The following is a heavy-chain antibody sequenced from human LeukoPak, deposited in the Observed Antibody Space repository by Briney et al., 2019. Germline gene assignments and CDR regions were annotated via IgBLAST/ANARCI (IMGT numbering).Heavy chain of an antibody. CDR3: VRSLATSGMY. D-gene: IGHD6-13*01. J-gene: IGHJ4*02. CDR2: TPYSGDT. V-gene: IGHV4-39*01. Sequence: SATLSLTCTVSGDSISSSNYYWGWIHQPPGKGLEWIGSTPYSGDTVYNPSLKSRIIISVDTSKNQFSLKLTSVTAADTAVYYCVRSLATSGMYWGQGTLVTVSS. CDR1: GDSISSSNYY.